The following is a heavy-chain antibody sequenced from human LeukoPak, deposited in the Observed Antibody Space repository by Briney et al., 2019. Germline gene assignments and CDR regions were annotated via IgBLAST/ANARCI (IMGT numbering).Heavy chain of an antibody. CDR1: GGSVSSGTYF. J-gene: IGHJ4*02. V-gene: IGHV4-61*01. D-gene: IGHD6-19*01. CDR2: IDYNGRT. CDR3: ARGSGWLTDH. Sequence: SETLSLTCTVSGGSVSSGTYFLNWIRQAPGKGLEWIGYIDYNGRTNYNPSLKSRVSISVGTSKNQFPLKVSSVTATDTAVYSCARGSGWLTDHWGQGTLVTVSS.